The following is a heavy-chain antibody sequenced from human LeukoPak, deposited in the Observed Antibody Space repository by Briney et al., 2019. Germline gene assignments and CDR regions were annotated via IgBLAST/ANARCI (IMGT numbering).Heavy chain of an antibody. J-gene: IGHJ6*03. V-gene: IGHV3-30*02. D-gene: IGHD5-18*01. CDR1: GFTFSSYG. CDR2: IRYDGSNK. CDR3: AKSDTAMAPGYYYYMDV. Sequence: GGSLRLSCAASGFTFSSYGMHWVRQAPGKGLEWVAFIRYDGSNKYYADSVKGRFTISRDNSKNTLYLQMNSLRAEDTAVYYCAKSDTAMAPGYYYYMDVWGKGTTVTISS.